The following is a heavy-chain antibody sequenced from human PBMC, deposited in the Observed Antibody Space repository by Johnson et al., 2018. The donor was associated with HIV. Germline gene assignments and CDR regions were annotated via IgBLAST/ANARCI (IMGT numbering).Heavy chain of an antibody. CDR3: ARAVDAFDI. CDR1: GFTFSSYG. J-gene: IGHJ3*02. Sequence: QVQLVESGGGVVQPGGSLRLSCAASGFTFSSYGMHWVRQAPGKGLEWVAFMRCDGSTKKKADSVKGRFTISRDNSKNTLYLQMNSLRAEDTAVYYCARAVDAFDIWGQGTMVTVSS. CDR2: MRCDGSTK. V-gene: IGHV3-30*02.